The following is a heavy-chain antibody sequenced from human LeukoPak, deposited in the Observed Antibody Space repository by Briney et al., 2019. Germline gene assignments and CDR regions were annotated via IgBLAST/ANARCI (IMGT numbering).Heavy chain of an antibody. V-gene: IGHV4-59*12. CDR3: AGDYGSWSYRFDY. CDR2: IYYSGST. CDR1: GGSISSYS. Sequence: SETLSLTCTFSGGSISSYSWSWVRRPPGRGLEWIGYIYYSGSTTYNPSLKSRVTISLDTSKNQFSLKLSSVTAADTAIYYCAGDYGSWSYRFDYWGQGTLVTVSS. D-gene: IGHD3-10*01. J-gene: IGHJ4*02.